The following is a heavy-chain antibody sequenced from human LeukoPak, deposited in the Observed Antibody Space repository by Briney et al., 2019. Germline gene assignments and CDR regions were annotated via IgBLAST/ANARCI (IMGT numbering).Heavy chain of an antibody. Sequence: PGRSLRLSCPASGFTFSSYGMHWVRQTPGKGLEWVAVISYDGSNKYYADSVKGRFTISRDNSENTLYLQMNSLRAEDTALYYCAKDLAAAGTWGFDYWGQGTLVTVSS. CDR2: ISYDGSNK. CDR1: GFTFSSYG. V-gene: IGHV3-30*18. CDR3: AKDLAAAGTWGFDY. J-gene: IGHJ4*02. D-gene: IGHD6-13*01.